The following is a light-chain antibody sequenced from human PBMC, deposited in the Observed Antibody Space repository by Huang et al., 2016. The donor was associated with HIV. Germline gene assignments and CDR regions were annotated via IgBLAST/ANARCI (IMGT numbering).Light chain of an antibody. Sequence: EIVLTQSPATLSLSPGARATLSCRASQSVSSYLAWYQQKPGQAPRLLIYDASNRDTCIPARFSGSGSGADFTLTINSLEPEDFAVYYCQQRSNWPPYTFGQGTKLEIK. CDR3: QQRSNWPPYT. J-gene: IGKJ2*01. CDR2: DAS. V-gene: IGKV3-11*01. CDR1: QSVSSY.